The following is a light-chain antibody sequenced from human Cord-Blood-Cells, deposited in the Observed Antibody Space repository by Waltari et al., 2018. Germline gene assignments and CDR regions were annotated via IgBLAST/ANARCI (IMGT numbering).Light chain of an antibody. CDR2: TAS. CDR1: QGISRW. V-gene: IGKV1-12*01. J-gene: IGKJ4*01. CDR3: QQANRFPLT. Sequence: DIEMNQSPSSVSAAVGDRVTSTCRPRQGISRWLAWYQQKPGKAPKLRIYTASSLQSGVPSRFSGSGSGTDFTLTISSLQPEDFATYYGQQANRFPLTFGGGTKVEIK.